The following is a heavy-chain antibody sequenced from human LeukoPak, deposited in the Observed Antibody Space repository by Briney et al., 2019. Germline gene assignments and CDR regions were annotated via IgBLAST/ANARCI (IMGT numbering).Heavy chain of an antibody. CDR3: ARARYANAWYAFDI. Sequence: PSETLSLTCAVYGGSFSGYYWSWIRRPPGRGLEWIAYLSHSGSSDSNPSLTSRVTTLVDTSKNQFSLKLTSVTAADTAVYYCARARYANAWYAFDIWGHGTMVTVSS. CDR2: LSHSGSS. D-gene: IGHD2-2*01. V-gene: IGHV4-59*01. J-gene: IGHJ3*02. CDR1: GGSFSGYY.